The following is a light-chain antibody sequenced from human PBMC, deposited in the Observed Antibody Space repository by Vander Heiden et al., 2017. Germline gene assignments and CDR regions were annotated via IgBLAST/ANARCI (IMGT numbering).Light chain of an antibody. Sequence: DIVLTQSPDSLAVSVGARATISCKSSQSVLQTSNNKNYLAWYQQKPGHPPKLLFYWASTRESGVPDRVTASGYGTDFTLTISSLQEEDVAIYYCQQFDNNPSITFGQGTLMEIK. CDR1: QSVLQTSNNKNY. CDR3: QQFDNNPSIT. CDR2: WAS. V-gene: IGKV4-1*01. J-gene: IGKJ5*01.